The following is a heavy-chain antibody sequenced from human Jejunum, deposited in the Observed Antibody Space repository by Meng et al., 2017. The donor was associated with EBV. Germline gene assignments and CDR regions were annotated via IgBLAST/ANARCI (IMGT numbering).Heavy chain of an antibody. CDR1: GYTLNRSG. CDR3: ARVRPGGGWFDP. Sequence: HLVESWSEVKKPCASVKCSCKASGYTLNRSGINLVRQAPGQWLEWMGWINTNTGYPTYAQDFTGRFVFSLDTSVSTAYLQITSLSTEDNAGYYCARVRPGGGWFDPWGQGTLVTVSS. V-gene: IGHV7-4-1*02. CDR2: INTNTGYP. J-gene: IGHJ5*02. D-gene: IGHD2-8*02.